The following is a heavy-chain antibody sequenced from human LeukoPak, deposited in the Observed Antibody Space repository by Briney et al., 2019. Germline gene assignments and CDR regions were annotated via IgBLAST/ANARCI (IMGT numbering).Heavy chain of an antibody. CDR1: GFTFDDYG. CDR2: ISSSGSTI. D-gene: IGHD3-10*01. Sequence: GGSLRLSCAASGFTFDDYGMSWIRQAPGKGLEWVSYISSSGSTIYYADSVKGRFTISRDNAKNSLYLQMNSLRAEDTAVYYCAREGGRGRPYGSGSYDYWGQGTLVTVSS. V-gene: IGHV3-11*04. J-gene: IGHJ4*02. CDR3: AREGGRGRPYGSGSYDY.